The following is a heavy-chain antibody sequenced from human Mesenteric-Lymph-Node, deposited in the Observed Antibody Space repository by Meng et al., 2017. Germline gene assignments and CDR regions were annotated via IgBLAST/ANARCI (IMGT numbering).Heavy chain of an antibody. CDR1: GFTFDDYA. D-gene: IGHD3-22*01. V-gene: IGHV3-9*03. CDR3: AKGLTTMIVVVIADAFDI. CDR2: ISWNSGSI. Sequence: GGSLRLSCAASGFTFDDYAMHWVRQAPGKGLEWVSGISWNSGSIGYADSVKGRFTISRDNAKNSLYLQMNSLRAEDMALYYCAKGLTTMIVVVIADAFDIWGQGTMVTVSS. J-gene: IGHJ3*02.